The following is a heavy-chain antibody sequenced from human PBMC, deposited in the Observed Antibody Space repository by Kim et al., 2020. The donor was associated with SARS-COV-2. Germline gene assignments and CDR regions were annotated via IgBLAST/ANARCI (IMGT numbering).Heavy chain of an antibody. CDR3: ARDSLNSYDYVWGSCPGWSPLRH. V-gene: IGHV3-33*08. D-gene: IGHD3-16*01. CDR1: GFTFSSYG. CDR2: IWYDGSNK. Sequence: GGSLRLSCAASGFTFSSYGMHWVRQAPGKGLEWVAVIWYDGSNKYYADSVKGRFTISRDNSKNTLYLQMNSLRAEDTAVYYCARDSLNSYDYVWGSCPGWSPLRHWGQGTLVTVSS. J-gene: IGHJ1*01.